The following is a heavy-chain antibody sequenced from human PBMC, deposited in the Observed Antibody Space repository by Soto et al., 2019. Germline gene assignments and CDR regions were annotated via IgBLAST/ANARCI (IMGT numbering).Heavy chain of an antibody. V-gene: IGHV3-7*05. Sequence: QLVESGGGLVQPGGSLRLSCAASGFTFSNSWMTWVRQAPGKGLEWVANIKGDESGMSYLDSVRGRFTVSRDNAKNSLYLQKNSLKAEDTALYYGARNVSPGSPGWYFDAFDIRGQGTMVTVSS. CDR3: ARNVSPGSPGWYFDAFDI. J-gene: IGHJ3*02. CDR1: GFTFSNSW. D-gene: IGHD3-10*01. CDR2: IKGDESGM.